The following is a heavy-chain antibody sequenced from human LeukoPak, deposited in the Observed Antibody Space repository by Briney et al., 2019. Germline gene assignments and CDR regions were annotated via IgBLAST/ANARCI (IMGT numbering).Heavy chain of an antibody. J-gene: IGHJ4*02. Sequence: PGGSLRLSCAASGFTVSTNYMSWVRQAPGKGLEWVSSISSSSSYIYYADSVKGRFTISRDNAKNSLYLQMNSLRAEDTAVYYCAREGYDCSSTSCPLDYWGQGTLVTVSS. CDR2: ISSSSSYI. V-gene: IGHV3-21*01. CDR1: GFTVSTNY. CDR3: AREGYDCSSTSCPLDY. D-gene: IGHD2-2*01.